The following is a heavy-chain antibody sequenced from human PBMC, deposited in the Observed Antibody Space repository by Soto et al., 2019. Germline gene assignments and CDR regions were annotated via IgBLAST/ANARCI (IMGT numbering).Heavy chain of an antibody. J-gene: IGHJ4*02. Sequence: VESGGGLVKPGGSLRLSCTASGFTFSDYYMSWIRQAPGKGLEWVSYINGATTTIYYADSVKGRFTISRDNAKNSLYLEMNSRRAEDTAVYYCAREYYYDSSTYFGHVDYWGQGALVTVSS. V-gene: IGHV3-11*01. D-gene: IGHD3-22*01. CDR3: AREYYYDSSTYFGHVDY. CDR1: GFTFSDYY. CDR2: INGATTTI.